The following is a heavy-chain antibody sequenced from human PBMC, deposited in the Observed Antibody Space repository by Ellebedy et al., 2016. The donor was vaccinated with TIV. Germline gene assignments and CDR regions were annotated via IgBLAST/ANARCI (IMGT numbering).Heavy chain of an antibody. V-gene: IGHV4-39*07. CDR1: GGSISTSYY. D-gene: IGHD1-26*01. J-gene: IGHJ4*02. CDR3: ARRRLLKFDY. Sequence: SETLSLXCTVSGGSISTSYYWGWIRQPPGKGLEWIGSVYYSGSTNYNPSLKSRVTMSVDTSKNQFSLKLSSVTAADTAVYYCARRRLLKFDYWGQGTLVTVSS. CDR2: VYYSGST.